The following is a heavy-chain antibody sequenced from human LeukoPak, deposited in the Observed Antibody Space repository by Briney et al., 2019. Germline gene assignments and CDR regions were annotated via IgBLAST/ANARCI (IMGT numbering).Heavy chain of an antibody. Sequence: ASVKVSCKASGGTFSSYAISWVRQAPGQGLEWMGRIIPILGIANYAQKFQGRVTITADKSTSTAYMELSSLRSEDTAVYYCARDSQVSGYDPLLAYYYGMDVWGQGTTVTVSS. D-gene: IGHD5-12*01. J-gene: IGHJ6*02. CDR2: IIPILGIA. CDR3: ARDSQVSGYDPLLAYYYGMDV. V-gene: IGHV1-69*04. CDR1: GGTFSSYA.